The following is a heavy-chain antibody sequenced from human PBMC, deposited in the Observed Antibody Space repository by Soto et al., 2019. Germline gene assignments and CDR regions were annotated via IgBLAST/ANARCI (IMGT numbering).Heavy chain of an antibody. D-gene: IGHD2-8*01. CDR3: AVDRAGVFDAFDL. V-gene: IGHV1-58*01. CDR1: GFTFSSSA. CDR2: IVVGSGNT. J-gene: IGHJ3*01. Sequence: GASVKVSCKASGFTFSSSAVQWVRQTRGQRLEWIAWIVVGSGNTNRPQKFQGRVTVTRDMSTSTAYMELSSLRSEDTAAYYCAVDRAGVFDAFDLWG.